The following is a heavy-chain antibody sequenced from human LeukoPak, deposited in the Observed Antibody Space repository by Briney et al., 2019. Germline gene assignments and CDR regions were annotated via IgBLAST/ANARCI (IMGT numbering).Heavy chain of an antibody. D-gene: IGHD3-22*01. Sequence: SETLSLTCTFSGGSISSGGYYWSWIRQHPGKGLEGIGYIYYSESTYYNPSLKSRVTISVDTSKNQFSLKLSSVTAADTAVYYCARGYDSSGRKRYYFDYWGQGTLVTVSS. CDR2: IYYSEST. J-gene: IGHJ4*02. CDR1: GGSISSGGYY. CDR3: ARGYDSSGRKRYYFDY. V-gene: IGHV4-31*03.